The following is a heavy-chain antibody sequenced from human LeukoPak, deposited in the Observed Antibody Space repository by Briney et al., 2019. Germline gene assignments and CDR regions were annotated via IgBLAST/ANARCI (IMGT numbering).Heavy chain of an antibody. J-gene: IGHJ4*02. D-gene: IGHD5-24*01. CDR1: GYTFTSYG. Sequence: ASVNVSCKASGYTFTSYGISWVRQAPGQGLEWMGWISAYNGNTNYAQKLQGRVTMTTDTSTSTAYMELRSLRSDDTAVYYCARAASRDGYNDYWGPGTLVTVSS. V-gene: IGHV1-18*01. CDR3: ARAASRDGYNDY. CDR2: ISAYNGNT.